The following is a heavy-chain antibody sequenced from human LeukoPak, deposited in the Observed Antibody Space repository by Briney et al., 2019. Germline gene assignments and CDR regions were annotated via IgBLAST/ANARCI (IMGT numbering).Heavy chain of an antibody. CDR1: GYSISSGYY. J-gene: IGHJ4*02. V-gene: IGHV4-38-2*01. CDR3: ASHITIFGLDFDY. CDR2: IYHSGST. Sequence: SETLSLTCAVSGYSISSGYYWGWSRQPPGKGLEWIGSIYHSGSTYYNPSLKSRVTISVDTSKNQFSLKLSSVTAADTAVYYCASHITIFGLDFDYWGQGTLVTVSS. D-gene: IGHD3-3*01.